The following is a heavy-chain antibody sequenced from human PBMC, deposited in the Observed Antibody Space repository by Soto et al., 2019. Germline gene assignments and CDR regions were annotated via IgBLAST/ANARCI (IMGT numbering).Heavy chain of an antibody. Sequence: SVKVSCKAPGGTFSSYAISWVRQAPGQGLEWMGGIIPIFGTANYAQKFQGRVTITADESTSTAYMELSSLRSEDTAVYYCARNYYDSSGYYFFFDYWGQGTLVTVSS. CDR3: ARNYYDSSGYYFFFDY. CDR1: GGTFSSYA. CDR2: IIPIFGTA. D-gene: IGHD3-22*01. J-gene: IGHJ4*02. V-gene: IGHV1-69*13.